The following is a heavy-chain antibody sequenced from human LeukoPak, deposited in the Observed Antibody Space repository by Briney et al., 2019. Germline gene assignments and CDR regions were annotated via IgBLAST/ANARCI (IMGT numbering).Heavy chain of an antibody. CDR3: AKDGEIMGVVVPAAMGSYFDY. V-gene: IGHV3-30*18. CDR1: GFTFSSYV. D-gene: IGHD2-2*01. J-gene: IGHJ4*01. Sequence: GRSLRLSCAASGFTFSSYVMHWVRQAPRKGLEWVAVISYVGSNKYYAASVKGRFTISRDNSKNSLYLQMNSLRGEDTAVYYCAKDGEIMGVVVPAAMGSYFDYWGHGTLVTASS. CDR2: ISYVGSNK.